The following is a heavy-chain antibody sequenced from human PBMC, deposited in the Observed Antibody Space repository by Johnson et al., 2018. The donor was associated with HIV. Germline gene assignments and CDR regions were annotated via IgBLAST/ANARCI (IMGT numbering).Heavy chain of an antibody. CDR3: ARGPIITMIVVPAPGWVHI. D-gene: IGHD3-22*01. J-gene: IGHJ3*02. CDR2: ISYDGSNK. CDR1: GFTFSSYA. V-gene: IGHV3-30-3*01. Sequence: QVQLVESGGGVVQPGRSLRLSCAASGFTFSSYAMHWVRQAPGKGLEWVAVISYDGSNKYYADSVKGRFTISRDNAKNSLYLQMNSLRAEDTAVYYCARGPIITMIVVPAPGWVHIWGQGTMVTVSS.